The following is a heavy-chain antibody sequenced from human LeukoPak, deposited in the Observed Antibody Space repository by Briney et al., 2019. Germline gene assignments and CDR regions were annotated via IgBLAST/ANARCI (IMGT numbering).Heavy chain of an antibody. CDR1: GYTFTSYG. V-gene: IGHV1-18*01. J-gene: IGHJ4*02. CDR2: ISAYNGNT. D-gene: IGHD2-2*01. CDR3: ARDDCSSAGCYLAY. Sequence: GASVKVSCKASGYTFTSYGISWVRQAPGQGLEWMGWISAYNGNTNSAQKFQGRVTMTTDTSTSTVYMELRSLRSDDTAVYYCARDDCSSAGCYLAYWGQGTLVTVSS.